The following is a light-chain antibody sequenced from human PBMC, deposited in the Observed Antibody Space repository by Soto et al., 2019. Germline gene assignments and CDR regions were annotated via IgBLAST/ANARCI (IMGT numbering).Light chain of an antibody. V-gene: IGLV2-14*01. CDR1: STDIGSYNY. J-gene: IGLJ1*01. CDR2: EVS. CDR3: NSYTSSNSLCV. Sequence: QSALTQPASVSGSPGQSITISCTGTSTDIGSYNYVSWYQQHPGKAPKLMIYEVSNRPSGVPNRFSGSKSGNTASLTISGLQAEDEADYYCNSYTSSNSLCVFGTGTKVTVL.